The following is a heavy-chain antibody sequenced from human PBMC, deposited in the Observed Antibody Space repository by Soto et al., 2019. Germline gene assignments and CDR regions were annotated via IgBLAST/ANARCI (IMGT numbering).Heavy chain of an antibody. Sequence: HPGGSLRLSCAASGFTFSSYGMHWVRQAPGKGLEWVAVISYDGSNKYYADSVKGRFTISRDNSKNTLYLQMNSLRAEDTAVYYCAKDWSPIAVAYYYYGMDVWGQGTTVTVSS. CDR2: ISYDGSNK. CDR1: GFTFSSYG. V-gene: IGHV3-30*18. J-gene: IGHJ6*02. D-gene: IGHD6-19*01. CDR3: AKDWSPIAVAYYYYGMDV.